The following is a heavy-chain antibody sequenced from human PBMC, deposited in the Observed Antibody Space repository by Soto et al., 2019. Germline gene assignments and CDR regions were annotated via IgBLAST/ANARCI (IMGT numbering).Heavy chain of an antibody. V-gene: IGHV1-3*01. CDR1: GYTFTSYA. Sequence: ASVKVSCKASGYTFTSYAMHWVRQAPGQRLEWMGWINAGNGNTKYSQKFQGRVTITRDTSASTAYMELSSLRSEDTAVYYCARAGFLEWLASLKWFDPCGQGTLFTASS. CDR2: INAGNGNT. J-gene: IGHJ5*02. CDR3: ARAGFLEWLASLKWFDP. D-gene: IGHD3-3*01.